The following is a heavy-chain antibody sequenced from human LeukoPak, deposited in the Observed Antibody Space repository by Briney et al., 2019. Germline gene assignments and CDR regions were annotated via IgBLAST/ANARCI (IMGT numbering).Heavy chain of an antibody. CDR1: GFPLSSYA. J-gene: IGHJ4*02. CDR2: ISSSGSTI. D-gene: IGHD3-16*01. Sequence: GGSLRLSCATSGFPLSSYAMSWVRQAPGKGLEWVSYISSSGSTIYYADSVKGRFTISRDNAKNSLYLQMNSLRAEDTAVYYCARDPRVWDYWGQGTLVTVSS. CDR3: ARDPRVWDY. V-gene: IGHV3-48*04.